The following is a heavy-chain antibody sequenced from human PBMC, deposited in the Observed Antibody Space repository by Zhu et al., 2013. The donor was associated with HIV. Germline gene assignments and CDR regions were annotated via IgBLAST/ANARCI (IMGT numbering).Heavy chain of an antibody. J-gene: IGHJ5*01. V-gene: IGHV1-46*01. Sequence: VQLLQSGTVVQEPGAAVKISCKTSGYAFASYPIHWVRQVPGQNLEWMGMINPLGATTSYAKSVAGRVRMTVDTSTATVFVDLTTLKTEDNGMYFCAREHYVPNRDFGQHFDSWGQGTLVVVSS. D-gene: IGHD3-16*01. CDR3: AREHYVPNRDFGQHFDS. CDR1: GYAFASYP. CDR2: INPLGATT.